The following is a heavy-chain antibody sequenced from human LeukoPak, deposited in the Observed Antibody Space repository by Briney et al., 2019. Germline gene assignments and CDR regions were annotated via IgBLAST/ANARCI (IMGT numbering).Heavy chain of an antibody. V-gene: IGHV3-74*01. CDR3: AKDLTGNEDY. D-gene: IGHD7-27*01. J-gene: IGHJ4*02. CDR2: INTDGSYA. CDR1: GFTFSNYW. Sequence: GGSLRLSCAASGFTFSNYWIHWVRQVPGKGLIWVSRINTDGSYASYADSVKGRFTISRGNAKNTLYLQMNSLRAEDTAVYYYAKDLTGNEDYWGQGTLVTVSS.